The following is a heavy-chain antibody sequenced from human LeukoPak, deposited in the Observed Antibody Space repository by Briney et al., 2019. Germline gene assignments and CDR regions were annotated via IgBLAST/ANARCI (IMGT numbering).Heavy chain of an antibody. J-gene: IGHJ4*02. V-gene: IGHV3-7*01. CDR3: ARDVVGGSDSSATMGY. CDR2: IKQDGSEK. Sequence: GGSLRLSCAASGFTFSSYWMRWVRQAPGKGLEWVANIKQDGSEKYYVDSVKGRFTISRDNAKNSLYLQMNSLRAEDTAVYYCARDVVGGSDSSATMGYWGQGTLVTVSS. CDR1: GFTFSSYW. D-gene: IGHD3-22*01.